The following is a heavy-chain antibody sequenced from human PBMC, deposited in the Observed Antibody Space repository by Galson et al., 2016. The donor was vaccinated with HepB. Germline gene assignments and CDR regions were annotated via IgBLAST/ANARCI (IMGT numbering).Heavy chain of an antibody. CDR2: VSYSGTT. J-gene: IGHJ4*02. D-gene: IGHD1-14*01. CDR3: ARTLSPPNQYFFNS. CDR1: GASASSSNCY. V-gene: IGHV4-39*02. Sequence: SETLSLTCTVSGASASSSNCYWGWIRQPPGKGLEWLASVSYSGTTNYKPSLRSRLTISADTSKNHFPLRLSSVTAADTAVYYCARTLSPPNQYFFNSWGQGTLVTVSS.